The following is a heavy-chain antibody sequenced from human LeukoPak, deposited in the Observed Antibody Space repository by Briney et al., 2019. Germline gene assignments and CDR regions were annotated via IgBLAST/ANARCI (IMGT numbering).Heavy chain of an antibody. D-gene: IGHD2-15*01. V-gene: IGHV1-8*01. CDR2: MNPNSGNT. Sequence: ASVKVSFKASGYTFTSYDINWVRQAPGQGREWMGWMNPNSGNTGYAQKFQGRVTTTRNTSISTAYMELSSLRSEDTAVYYCARVARGPYCSGGSCYSEQYFQHWGQGTLVTVSS. J-gene: IGHJ1*01. CDR3: ARVARGPYCSGGSCYSEQYFQH. CDR1: GYTFTSYD.